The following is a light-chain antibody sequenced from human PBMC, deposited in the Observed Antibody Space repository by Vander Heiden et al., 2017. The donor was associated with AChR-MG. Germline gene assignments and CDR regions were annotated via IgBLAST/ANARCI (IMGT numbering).Light chain of an antibody. CDR3: QQSYNTPWT. CDR2: AAS. V-gene: IGKV1-39*01. J-gene: IGKJ1*01. Sequence: DIQVTQSPSSLSASVGDRVSITCRASQSISIYLNWYQQKPGKAPKILIYAASTLQSGVPSRFSGSGSGTDFTLTISGLQPEDSATYYCQQSYNTPWTFGHGTQVEIK. CDR1: QSISIY.